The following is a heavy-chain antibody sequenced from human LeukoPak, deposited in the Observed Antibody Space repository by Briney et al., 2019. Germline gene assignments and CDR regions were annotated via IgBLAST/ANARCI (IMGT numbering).Heavy chain of an antibody. V-gene: IGHV4-39*07. CDR2: IDYSGST. Sequence: PSETLSLTCAVSGDSSSSSIYYWGWIRRPPGTGLEWIGSIDYSGSTYYNPSLKSRATISIDTSKNQFSLKLSSVTAADTAVYYCAHRDTTMVRVDYWGQGTLVTVSS. CDR3: AHRDTTMVRVDY. D-gene: IGHD5-18*01. J-gene: IGHJ4*02. CDR1: GDSSSSSIYY.